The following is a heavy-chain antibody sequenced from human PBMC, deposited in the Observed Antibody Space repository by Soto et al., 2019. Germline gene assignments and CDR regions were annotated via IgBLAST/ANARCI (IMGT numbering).Heavy chain of an antibody. CDR1: GFTFSSYA. CDR2: ISGSGGST. V-gene: IGHV3-23*01. CDR3: AKDDLYDSSGYYDGMDV. J-gene: IGHJ6*02. D-gene: IGHD3-22*01. Sequence: EVQLLESGGGLVQPGGSLRLSCAASGFTFSSYAMSWVRQAPGKGLDWVSAISGSGGSTYYADSVKGRFTISRDNSKNTLYLQMNSLRAEDTAVYYCAKDDLYDSSGYYDGMDVWGQGTTVTVSS.